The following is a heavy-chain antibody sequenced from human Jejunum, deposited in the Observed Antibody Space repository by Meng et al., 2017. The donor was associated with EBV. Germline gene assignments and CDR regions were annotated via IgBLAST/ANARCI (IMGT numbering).Heavy chain of an antibody. CDR3: TREWGADY. Sequence: QVQLWGAGGVVVQLGRSLRFSFAVSLFTFGGHAMQWVRQAPGKGLKCVGLISNDGNNKYYADSVKGRFTISRDNAKNTLYLQMNSLRVYYTVLYYCTREWGADYWGQGTLVTVSS. V-gene: IGHV3-30-3*01. CDR2: ISNDGNNK. CDR1: LFTFGGHA. J-gene: IGHJ4*02. D-gene: IGHD3-16*01.